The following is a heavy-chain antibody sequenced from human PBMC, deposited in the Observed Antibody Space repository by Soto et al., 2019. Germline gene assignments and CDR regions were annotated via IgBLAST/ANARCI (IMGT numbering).Heavy chain of an antibody. D-gene: IGHD3-9*01. V-gene: IGHV4-59*01. CDR2: ICYSGST. CDR1: GGSISSYY. CDR3: ARHYYDILTGSRLDY. J-gene: IGHJ4*02. Sequence: PSETLSLTCTVSGGSISSYYWSWIRQPPGKGLEWIGYICYSGSTNYNPSLKSRVTISVDTSKNQFSLKLSSVTAADTAVYYCARHYYDILTGSRLDYWGQGTLVTVSS.